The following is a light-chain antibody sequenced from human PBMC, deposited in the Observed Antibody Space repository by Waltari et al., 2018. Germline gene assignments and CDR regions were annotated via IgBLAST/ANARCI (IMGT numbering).Light chain of an antibody. V-gene: IGLV2-14*01. CDR1: HSDVGGLNY. Sequence: QSALTQPAFVSGSPGQSITIFCLGPHSDVGGLNYFYWYQQHPGKAPKLMIYDVTKRPSGVSNRFSGSKSGNTASLTISGLQAEDEADYYCNSYRNINTYVFGTGTKVTVL. J-gene: IGLJ1*01. CDR3: NSYRNINTYV. CDR2: DVT.